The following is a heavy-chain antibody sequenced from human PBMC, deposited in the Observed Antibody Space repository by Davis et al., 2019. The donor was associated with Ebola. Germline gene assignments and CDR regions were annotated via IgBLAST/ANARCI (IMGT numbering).Heavy chain of an antibody. D-gene: IGHD4-23*01. CDR2: ISYDGSNK. Sequence: GESLKISCAASGFTFSSYAMHWVRQAPGKGLEWVAVISYDGSNKYYADSVKGRFTISRDNSKNTLYLQMNSLRDDDTAVYYCARGVGGCWGQGTLVTVSS. CDR3: ARGVGGC. CDR1: GFTFSSYA. J-gene: IGHJ4*02. V-gene: IGHV3-30-3*01.